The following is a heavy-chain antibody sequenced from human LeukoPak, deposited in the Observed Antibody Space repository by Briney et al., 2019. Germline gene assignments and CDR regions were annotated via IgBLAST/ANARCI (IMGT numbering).Heavy chain of an antibody. CDR2: IKQDGDEK. CDR3: ARGGGRYCSGGSCNDIDY. J-gene: IGHJ4*02. CDR1: GFTFSSYW. V-gene: IGHV3-7*01. Sequence: GGSLRLSCAGSGFTFSSYWMTWVRQAPGKGLEWVANIKQDGDEKYYVDSVRGRFTISRDNAKNSLYMQMNSLRGDDTAVYYCARGGGRYCSGGSCNDIDYWDQGTLVTVSS. D-gene: IGHD2-15*01.